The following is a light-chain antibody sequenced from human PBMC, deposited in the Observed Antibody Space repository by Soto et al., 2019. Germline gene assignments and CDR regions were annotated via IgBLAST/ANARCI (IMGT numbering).Light chain of an antibody. J-gene: IGKJ1*01. CDR2: DAS. V-gene: IGKV1-5*01. CDR3: QQYNSHWT. CDR1: QSISSL. Sequence: DIQMTQSPSSLAACVGDAVTITCRASQSISSLLNWYQQKPGKAPKLLIYDASSLESGVPSRFSGSASGTEFTLTISSLQPDDFATYYCQQYNSHWTFGQGTKVDIK.